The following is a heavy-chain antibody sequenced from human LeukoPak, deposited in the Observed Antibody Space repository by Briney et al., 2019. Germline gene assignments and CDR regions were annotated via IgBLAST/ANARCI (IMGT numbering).Heavy chain of an antibody. J-gene: IGHJ4*02. D-gene: IGHD3-22*01. CDR3: AKDALSTMIPVLRYFDS. CDR1: GFTFTNYW. Sequence: GGSLRLSCAASGFTFTNYWMNWIRQAPGKGLEWVASIKEDGSDKYYVDSVKGRFSISRDNAKNSLSLQTNNLGAEDTAVYYCAKDALSTMIPVLRYFDSWGQGTLVTVSS. CDR2: IKEDGSDK. V-gene: IGHV3-7*01.